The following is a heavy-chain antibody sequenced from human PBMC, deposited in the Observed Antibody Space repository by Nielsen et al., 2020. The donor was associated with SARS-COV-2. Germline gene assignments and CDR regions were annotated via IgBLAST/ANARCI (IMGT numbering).Heavy chain of an antibody. J-gene: IGHJ4*02. CDR1: GASITSTNFY. CDR3: ARAGPIAVTGRGNFDH. V-gene: IGHV4-39*01. CDR2: VYYSGTT. D-gene: IGHD6-19*01. Sequence: ESLKISCTVSGASITSTNFYWGWVRQPPGKGLAWIGSVYYSGTTYYNPSLKSRVTMSVDTSKNQFSLNLTSVTAADTALYYCARAGPIAVTGRGNFDHWGQGALVTVSS.